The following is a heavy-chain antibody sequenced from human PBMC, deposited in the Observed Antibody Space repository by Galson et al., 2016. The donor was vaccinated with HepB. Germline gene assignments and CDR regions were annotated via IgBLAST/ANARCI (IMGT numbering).Heavy chain of an antibody. CDR2: ISYDGSKE. CDR3: AKPSTRELRGTGSFDV. J-gene: IGHJ3*01. V-gene: IGHV3-30*18. D-gene: IGHD3-10*01. Sequence: SLRLSCAASGFSFNIYAIHWVRQAPGKGLEWVTVISYDGSKEYYADSVKGRLTISRDNFKNTVYLQMRGLRVEDTAVYYCAKPSTRELRGTGSFDVWGRGTMVTVSS. CDR1: GFSFNIYA.